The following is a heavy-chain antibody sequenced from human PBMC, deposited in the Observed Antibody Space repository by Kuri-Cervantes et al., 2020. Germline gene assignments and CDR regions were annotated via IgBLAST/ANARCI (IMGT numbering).Heavy chain of an antibody. CDR3: ARVESSYYDILTGYYFYYYYYGMDV. CDR1: GFTFSSYG. D-gene: IGHD3-9*01. Sequence: GESLKISCAASGFTFSSYGMHWVRQAPGKGLEWVAVIWYDGSNKYYADSVKGRFTISRDNSKNTLYLQMNSLRAEDTAVYYCARVESSYYDILTGYYFYYYYYGMDVWGQGNTVHVSS. J-gene: IGHJ6*02. CDR2: IWYDGSNK. V-gene: IGHV3-33*01.